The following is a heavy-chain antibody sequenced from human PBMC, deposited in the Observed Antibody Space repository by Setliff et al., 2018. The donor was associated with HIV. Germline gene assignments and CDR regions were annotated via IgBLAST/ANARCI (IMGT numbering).Heavy chain of an antibody. V-gene: IGHV3-66*04. Sequence: GGSLRLSCAASGFTVSSNYMSWVRQAPGKGLEWVSVIYSGGSTYYADSVKGRFTISRDNAKNTLYLQMNSLRGEDTAVYYCARHSDWYGNDAFDIWGQGTRVTVSS. D-gene: IGHD6-19*01. CDR1: GFTVSSNY. J-gene: IGHJ3*02. CDR2: IYSGGST. CDR3: ARHSDWYGNDAFDI.